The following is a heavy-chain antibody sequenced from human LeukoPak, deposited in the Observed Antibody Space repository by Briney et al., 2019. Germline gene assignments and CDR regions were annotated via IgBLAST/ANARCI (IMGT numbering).Heavy chain of an antibody. CDR2: INPNSGGT. CDR1: GYTFTGYY. D-gene: IGHD1/OR15-1a*01. Sequence: ASVKVSCKASGYTFTGYYMHWVRQAPGQGLEWMGWINPNSGGTNYAQKFQGRVTMTRDTSISTAYMELSRLRSDDTAVYYCASRYNWKNRDYYYYGMDVWGQGTTATVSS. CDR3: ASRYNWKNRDYYYYGMDV. J-gene: IGHJ6*02. V-gene: IGHV1-2*02.